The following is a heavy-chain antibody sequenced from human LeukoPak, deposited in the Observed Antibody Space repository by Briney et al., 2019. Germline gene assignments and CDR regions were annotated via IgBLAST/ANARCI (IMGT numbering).Heavy chain of an antibody. Sequence: SETLSLTCAVSGYSISSGYYWGWIRQPPGKGREWIGSIYHSGSTYYNPSLKSRVTISVDTSKNQFSLKLSSVTAADTAVYYCARALGYCSSTSCYTPIDYWGQGTLVTVSS. CDR1: GYSISSGYY. D-gene: IGHD2-2*02. CDR2: IYHSGST. CDR3: ARALGYCSSTSCYTPIDY. V-gene: IGHV4-38-2*01. J-gene: IGHJ4*02.